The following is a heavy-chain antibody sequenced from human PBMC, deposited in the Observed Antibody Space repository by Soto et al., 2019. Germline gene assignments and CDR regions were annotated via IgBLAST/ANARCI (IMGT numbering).Heavy chain of an antibody. Sequence: PSETLSLTCTVSGGSIRSGGYNWSWIRQLPGKGLEWIGYIFHTGNTYYNPSLKSRVTISVDTSQNQFSLRLSSVAAADTALYYCARDQGRGRTDAWGQGNLVTVSS. D-gene: IGHD3-10*01. CDR1: GGSIRSGGYN. CDR2: IFHTGNT. V-gene: IGHV4-31*03. CDR3: ARDQGRGRTDA. J-gene: IGHJ5*02.